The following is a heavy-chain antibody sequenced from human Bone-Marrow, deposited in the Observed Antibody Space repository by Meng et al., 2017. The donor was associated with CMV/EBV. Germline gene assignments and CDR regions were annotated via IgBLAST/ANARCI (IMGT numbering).Heavy chain of an antibody. CDR2: MNPNSGNT. D-gene: IGHD3-3*01. V-gene: IGHV1-8*03. CDR3: ARRGVRFWEWAFDV. Sequence: ASVKVSCKASGYTFTSYDINWVRQATGQGLEWMGWMNPNSGNTGYAQKFQGRVTITRNTSISTAYMELSSLRSEDTAVYYCARRGVRFWEWAFDVWGQGTLVTVSS. J-gene: IGHJ4*02. CDR1: GYTFTSYD.